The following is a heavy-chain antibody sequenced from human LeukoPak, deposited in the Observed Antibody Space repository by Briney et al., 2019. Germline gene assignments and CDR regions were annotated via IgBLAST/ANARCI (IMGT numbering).Heavy chain of an antibody. J-gene: IGHJ3*02. CDR3: ARDRDFWSGTDAFDI. CDR2: INPNSGGT. Sequence: ASVKVSCKASGYTFTGYYMHWVRQAPGQGLEWMGWINPNSGGTNYAQTFQGRVTMTRDTSISTAYMELSRLRSDDTAVYYCARDRDFWSGTDAFDIWGQGTMVTVSS. CDR1: GYTFTGYY. D-gene: IGHD3-3*01. V-gene: IGHV1-2*02.